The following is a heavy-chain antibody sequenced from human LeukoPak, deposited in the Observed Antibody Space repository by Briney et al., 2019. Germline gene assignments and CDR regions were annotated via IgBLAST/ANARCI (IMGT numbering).Heavy chain of an antibody. J-gene: IGHJ4*02. CDR3: ARRSFCGTDCYSDY. D-gene: IGHD2-21*02. CDR2: FYPGDSDT. CDR1: GYSFSNYW. Sequence: GESLKISCKGSGYSFSNYWIGWVRQVPGKGLEWMGIFYPGDSDTRYSPSFQGQVTISADKSINTAYLQWSSLKASDTAMYYCARRSFCGTDCYSDYWGQGTLVTVSS. V-gene: IGHV5-51*01.